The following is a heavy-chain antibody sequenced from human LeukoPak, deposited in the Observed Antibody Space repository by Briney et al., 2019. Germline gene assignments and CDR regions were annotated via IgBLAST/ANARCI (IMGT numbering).Heavy chain of an antibody. CDR2: IYTSGST. CDR1: GGFVGSYY. V-gene: IGHV4-4*07. CDR3: LSPDREGDSLDI. D-gene: IGHD1-14*01. Sequence: PSETLSLTYTVAGGFVGSYYRSCIRQPAGKGLEWIGRIYTSGSTNYNPSLKSRVTISVDKSKNQFSLKLSSVPAAQAAGYVCLSPDREGDSLDIWGQGTMVTVSS. J-gene: IGHJ3*02.